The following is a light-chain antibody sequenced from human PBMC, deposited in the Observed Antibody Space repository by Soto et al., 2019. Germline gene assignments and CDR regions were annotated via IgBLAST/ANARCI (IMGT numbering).Light chain of an antibody. CDR1: RSNIGSSN. J-gene: IGLJ7*01. CDR3: AAWDDSLSGAV. Sequence: QPVLTQPPSASGTPGQRVTISCSGSRSNIGSSNVYWYQQLPGTAPKLLIYKNSQRPSWVSDRFSGSKSGTSASLAISGLRSADEADYYCAAWDDSLSGAVFGGGTQLTVL. V-gene: IGLV1-47*01. CDR2: KNS.